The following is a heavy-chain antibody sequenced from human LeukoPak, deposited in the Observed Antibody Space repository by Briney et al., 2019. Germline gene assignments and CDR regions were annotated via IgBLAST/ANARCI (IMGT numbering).Heavy chain of an antibody. CDR2: IIPIFGTA. CDR3: ARAPSYYYDSSGYYYDY. V-gene: IGHV1-69*13. Sequence: SVKVSCKASGGTFSSYAISWVRQAPGQGLEWMGGIIPIFGTANYAQKFQGRVTITADESTNTAYMELGSLRSEDTAVYYCARAPSYYYDSSGYYYDYWGQGTLVTVSS. J-gene: IGHJ4*02. CDR1: GGTFSSYA. D-gene: IGHD3-22*01.